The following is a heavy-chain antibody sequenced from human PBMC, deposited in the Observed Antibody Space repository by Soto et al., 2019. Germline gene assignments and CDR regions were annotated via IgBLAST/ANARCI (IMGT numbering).Heavy chain of an antibody. CDR3: AREPRVVRLDY. Sequence: PSESLSRTRSLDVGSFSGYYRSWIRQPPGKGLEWSGEINHSGSTNYNPSLKSRVTISVDTSKNQFSLKLRSVTAAYTAVYFCAREPRVVRLDYYSEGTLVTV. D-gene: IGHD3-3*01. V-gene: IGHV4-34*01. J-gene: IGHJ4*02. CDR1: VGSFSGYY. CDR2: INHSGST.